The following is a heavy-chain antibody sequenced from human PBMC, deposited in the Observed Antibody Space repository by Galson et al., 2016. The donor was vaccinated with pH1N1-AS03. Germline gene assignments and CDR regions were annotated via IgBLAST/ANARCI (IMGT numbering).Heavy chain of an antibody. CDR2: ISGYDDDT. CDR3: ARDRGFRPDTFDI. J-gene: IGHJ3*02. Sequence: SVKVSCKASGYTFSTYGVSWVRQAPGQGLEWMGWISGYDDDTNYAQNVAGRVTMTTDKSTSTVYMELRSVRPDDTAVYYCARDRGFRPDTFDIWGQGTWVTVSS. V-gene: IGHV1-18*04. D-gene: IGHD2-15*01. CDR1: GYTFSTYG.